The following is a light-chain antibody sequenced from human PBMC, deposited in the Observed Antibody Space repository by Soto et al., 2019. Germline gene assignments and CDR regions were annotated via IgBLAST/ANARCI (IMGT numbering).Light chain of an antibody. J-gene: IGKJ1*01. CDR1: QSVSSN. V-gene: IGKV3-15*01. CDR3: QQYSIWRT. CDR2: GAS. Sequence: EIVMPQSPATLSVSPGERATLSCRASQSVSSNLAWYQQKPGQAPRLLIYGASTRATGIPARFSGSGSGTEFTLTISSLQSEDFAVYYCQQYSIWRTFGQGTKVDIK.